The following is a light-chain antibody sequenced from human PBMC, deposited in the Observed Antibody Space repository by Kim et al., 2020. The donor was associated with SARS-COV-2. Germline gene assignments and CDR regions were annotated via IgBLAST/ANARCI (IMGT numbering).Light chain of an antibody. Sequence: SVSPGERATLSGRASQSVSRFVAWYQQKPGQAPRVLMYSASSRATGIPARFSASGSGTEFTLTISSLESEDFAVYYCQHYNTWPPTLGQGTKLEIK. CDR2: SAS. V-gene: IGKV3-15*01. CDR3: QHYNTWPPT. J-gene: IGKJ2*01. CDR1: QSVSRF.